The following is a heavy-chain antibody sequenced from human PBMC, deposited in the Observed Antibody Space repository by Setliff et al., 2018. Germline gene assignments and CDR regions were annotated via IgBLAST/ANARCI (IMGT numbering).Heavy chain of an antibody. Sequence: ASVKVSCKASGYTLSTHYMHWVRQAPGQGLEWMGLINPSGESTVYAEKFQGRVSMTRDTSTSTVYMDLESLKSGDTAIYYCARGIIAYASWAPNKHAYYYYMDVWGNGTTVTVSS. CDR1: GYTLSTHY. D-gene: IGHD2-2*01. V-gene: IGHV1-46*01. CDR3: ARGIIAYASWAPNKHAYYYYMDV. J-gene: IGHJ6*03. CDR2: INPSGEST.